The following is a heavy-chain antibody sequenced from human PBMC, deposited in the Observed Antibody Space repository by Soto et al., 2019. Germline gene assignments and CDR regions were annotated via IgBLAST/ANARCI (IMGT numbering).Heavy chain of an antibody. Sequence: VGSLRLSCAASGFTFSSYSMNWVRQAPGKGLEWVSSISSSSSYIYYADSVKGRFTISRDNAKNSLYLQMNSLRAEDTAVYYCARAAAAATSFDYWGQGTLVTVSS. D-gene: IGHD6-13*01. V-gene: IGHV3-21*01. CDR3: ARAAAAATSFDY. CDR2: ISSSSSYI. CDR1: GFTFSSYS. J-gene: IGHJ4*02.